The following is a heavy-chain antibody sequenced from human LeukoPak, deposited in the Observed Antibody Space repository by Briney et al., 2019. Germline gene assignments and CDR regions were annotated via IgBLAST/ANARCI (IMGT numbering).Heavy chain of an antibody. CDR1: GFTFSSYS. CDR2: ISSSSSYI. CDR3: ARGSSGLYFDY. J-gene: IGHJ4*02. V-gene: IGHV3-21*01. Sequence: KVGGSLRLSCAASGFTFSSYSMNRVRQAPGKGLEWVSSISSSSSYIYYADSVKGRFTISRDNTKNSLYLQMNSLRAEDTAVYYCARGSSGLYFDYWGQGTLVTVSS. D-gene: IGHD6-19*01.